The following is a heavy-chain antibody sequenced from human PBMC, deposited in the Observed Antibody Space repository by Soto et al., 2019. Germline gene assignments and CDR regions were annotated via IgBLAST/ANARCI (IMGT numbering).Heavy chain of an antibody. D-gene: IGHD6-6*01. J-gene: IGHJ4*02. CDR2: INAGNGNT. CDR3: ARDRYSSSSLYYFDY. CDR1: GYTFTSYA. V-gene: IGHV1-3*01. Sequence: GASVKVSCKASGYTFTSYAVHWVRQAPGQRLEWMGWINAGNGNTKYSQKFQGRVTITRDTSASTAYMELSSLRSEDTAVYYCARDRYSSSSLYYFDYWGQGTLVTVSS.